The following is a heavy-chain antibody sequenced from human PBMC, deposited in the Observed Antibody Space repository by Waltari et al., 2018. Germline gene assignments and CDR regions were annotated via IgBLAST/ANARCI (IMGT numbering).Heavy chain of an antibody. V-gene: IGHV2-5*01. D-gene: IGHD3-9*01. Sequence: QITLKESGPTLVKPTQTLTLTCTFSGFSLSTSGVGVGWIRQPPGKALEWLALIYWNDDKRYSPSLKSRLTITKDTSRNQVVLTMTNMDPVDTATYYCAHSRWNFDWLLPGYWFDPWGQGTLVTVSS. CDR3: AHSRWNFDWLLPGYWFDP. J-gene: IGHJ5*02. CDR1: GFSLSTSGVG. CDR2: IYWNDDK.